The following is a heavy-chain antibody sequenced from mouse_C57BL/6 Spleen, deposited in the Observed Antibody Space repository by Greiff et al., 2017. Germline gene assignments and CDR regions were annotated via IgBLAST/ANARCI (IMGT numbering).Heavy chain of an antibody. Sequence: QVQLQQSGAELARPGASVKLSCKASGYTFTSYGISWVKQRTGQGLEWIGEIYPRSGNTYYNEKFKGKATLTADKSSSTAYMELRSLTSEDSAVYFCARQRYDYDDWYFDVWGTGTTVTVSS. V-gene: IGHV1-81*01. J-gene: IGHJ1*03. CDR3: ARQRYDYDDWYFDV. D-gene: IGHD2-4*01. CDR1: GYTFTSYG. CDR2: IYPRSGNT.